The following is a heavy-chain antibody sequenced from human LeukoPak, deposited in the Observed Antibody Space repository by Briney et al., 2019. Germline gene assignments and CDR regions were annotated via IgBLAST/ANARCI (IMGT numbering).Heavy chain of an antibody. D-gene: IGHD3-9*01. CDR2: IIPIFGTA. CDR3: ASLFYDILTGSYYYGTDV. Sequence: SVKVSCKASGGTFSSYAISWVRQAPGQGLEWMGGIIPIFGTANYAQKFQGRVTITADESTSTAYMELSSLRSEDTAVYYCASLFYDILTGSYYYGTDVWGKGTTVTVSS. CDR1: GGTFSSYA. V-gene: IGHV1-69*13. J-gene: IGHJ6*04.